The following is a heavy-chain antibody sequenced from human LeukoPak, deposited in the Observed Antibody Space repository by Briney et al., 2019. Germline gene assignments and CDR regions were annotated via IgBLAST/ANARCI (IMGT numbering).Heavy chain of an antibody. CDR3: ARGEEMATSHFDY. CDR1: GASISNYY. CDR2: IYFNGNT. J-gene: IGHJ4*02. Sequence: SETLSLTCSVSGASISNYYWNWFRQPPGKGLEWIGFIYFNGNTNYNPSLKSRVTMSVDTSKNQFSLKLSSVTAADTAVYYCARGEEMATSHFDYWGQGILVTVSS. V-gene: IGHV4-59*01. D-gene: IGHD5-24*01.